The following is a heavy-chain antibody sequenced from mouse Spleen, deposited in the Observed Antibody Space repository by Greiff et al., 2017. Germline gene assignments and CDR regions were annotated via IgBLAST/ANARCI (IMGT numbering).Heavy chain of an antibody. V-gene: IGHV1-55*01. Sequence: QVQLQQPGAELVKPGSSVKMSCKASGYTFTSYWITWVKQRPGQGLEWIGDIYPGSGSTNYNEKFKSKATLTVDTSSSTAYMQLSSLTSEDSAVYYCARYGSTYNWYFDVWGTGTTVTVSS. CDR1: GYTFTSYW. J-gene: IGHJ1*03. CDR3: ARYGSTYNWYFDV. CDR2: IYPGSGST. D-gene: IGHD1-1*01.